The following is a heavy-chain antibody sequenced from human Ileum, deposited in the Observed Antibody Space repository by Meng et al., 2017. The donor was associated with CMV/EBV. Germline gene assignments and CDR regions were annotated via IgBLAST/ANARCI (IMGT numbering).Heavy chain of an antibody. CDR2: INLNNGDT. Sequence: CKTSGYTFTSYYIHWVRQAPGQGLEWMAYINLNNGDTRYSEKFQGRVTVTRDTSITTAYMDLYRLTSDDTALYYCARDSKEVGTYFDFWGQGTLVTVSS. V-gene: IGHV1-2*02. CDR3: ARDSKEVGTYFDF. D-gene: IGHD1-1*01. J-gene: IGHJ4*02. CDR1: GYTFTSYY.